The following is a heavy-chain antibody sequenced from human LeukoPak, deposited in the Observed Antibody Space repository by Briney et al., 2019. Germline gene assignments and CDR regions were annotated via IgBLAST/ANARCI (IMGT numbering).Heavy chain of an antibody. V-gene: IGHV4-30-2*01. CDR1: GGSINSGDYY. J-gene: IGHJ3*01. CDR2: IYHSGGT. D-gene: IGHD1-26*01. Sequence: SETLSLTCTVSGGSINSGDYYWSWIRQPPGKGLEWIGYIYHSGGTYYNPSLKSRVTISLDRSKNQFSLKLSSVTAADTAVYYCARGRWELGLVFDFWGQGTVVTVSS. CDR3: ARGRWELGLVFDF.